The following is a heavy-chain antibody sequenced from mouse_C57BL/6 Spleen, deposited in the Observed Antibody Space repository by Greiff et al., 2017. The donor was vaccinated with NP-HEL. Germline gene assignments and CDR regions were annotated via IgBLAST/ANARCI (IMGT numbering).Heavy chain of an antibody. D-gene: IGHD2-1*01. V-gene: IGHV6-6*01. CDR3: TRGGVYYGNFGYFDV. CDR1: GFTFSDAW. CDR2: IRNKANNHAT. Sequence: EVQVVESGGGLVQPGGSMKLSCAASGFTFSDAWMDWVRQSPEKGLEWVAEIRNKANNHATYYAESVKGRFTISRDDSKSSVYLQMNSLRAEDTGMYYCTRGGVYYGNFGYFDVWGTGTTVTVSS. J-gene: IGHJ1*03.